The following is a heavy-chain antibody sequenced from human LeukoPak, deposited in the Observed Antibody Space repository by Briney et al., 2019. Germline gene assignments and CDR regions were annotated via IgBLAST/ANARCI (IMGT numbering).Heavy chain of an antibody. CDR1: GCTISSCY. CDR3: ARTYGSSGLGYFDL. Sequence: SDTLSLTCTVPGCTISSCYWSWIRQPPGKGLEWIGYIYYSGSTNYSPSLKSRLTISVDTSKNQFSLKLSSVTAADTAVYYCARTYGSSGLGYFDLWGRGTLVTVSS. J-gene: IGHJ2*01. CDR2: IYYSGST. V-gene: IGHV4-59*01. D-gene: IGHD6-13*01.